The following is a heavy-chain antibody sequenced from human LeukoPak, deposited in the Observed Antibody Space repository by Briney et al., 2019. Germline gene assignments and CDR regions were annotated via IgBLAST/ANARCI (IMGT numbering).Heavy chain of an antibody. V-gene: IGHV3-23*01. CDR2: ISGSGGST. Sequence: GGSLRLSCAASGFTFSSYGMTWVRQAPGEGLEWVSAISGSGGSTSYADSVKGRFTISRDNSKNTLYLQMNSLWANGTAVYYCVRRLVAPDYWGQGTLVTVSS. CDR1: GFTFSSYG. CDR3: VRRLVAPDY. J-gene: IGHJ4*02. D-gene: IGHD2-2*01.